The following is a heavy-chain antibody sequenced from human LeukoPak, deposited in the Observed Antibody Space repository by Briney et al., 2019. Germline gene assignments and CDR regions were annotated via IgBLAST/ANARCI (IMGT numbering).Heavy chain of an antibody. Sequence: ASVKVSCKASGYTFTIYGISWVRQAPGQGLEWMGWISAYNGNTNYAQKLQGRVTMTTDTSTSTAYMELRSLRSDDTAVYYCAREGGEEDGYHLYYFDYWGQGTLVTVSS. J-gene: IGHJ4*02. CDR2: ISAYNGNT. D-gene: IGHD5-24*01. CDR3: AREGGEEDGYHLYYFDY. V-gene: IGHV1-18*01. CDR1: GYTFTIYG.